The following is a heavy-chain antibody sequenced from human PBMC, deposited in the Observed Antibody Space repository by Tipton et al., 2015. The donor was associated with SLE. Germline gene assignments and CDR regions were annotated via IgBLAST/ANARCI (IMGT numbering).Heavy chain of an antibody. Sequence: QSGAEVKKPGASVKDSCKASGYTFTGYYMHWVRQAPGQGLEWMEWINPNTGATTYAQMFQGRVTMTRDTSISTAYMELSRLKSDDTAMYYCARGDFCSANWFDPWGQGTLVTVSS. V-gene: IGHV1-2*02. D-gene: IGHD3/OR15-3a*01. CDR3: ARGDFCSANWFDP. J-gene: IGHJ5*02. CDR1: GYTFTGYY. CDR2: INPNTGAT.